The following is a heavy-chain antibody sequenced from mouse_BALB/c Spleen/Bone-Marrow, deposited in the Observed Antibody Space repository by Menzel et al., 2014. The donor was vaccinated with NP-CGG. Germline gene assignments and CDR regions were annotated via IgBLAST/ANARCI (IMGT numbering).Heavy chain of an antibody. V-gene: IGHV5-9-3*01. CDR1: GFTFSSYA. D-gene: IGHD2-4*01. CDR2: ISSGGSYT. CDR3: ARHGITRLLDY. J-gene: IGHJ2*01. Sequence: EVKLVESGGGLVMPGGSLKLSCAASGFTFSSYAMSWVRQTPEKRLEWVATISSGGSYTYYPDSVKGRFTISRDNAKNTLYLQMSSLRSEDTAMYYCARHGITRLLDYWGQGTTLTVSS.